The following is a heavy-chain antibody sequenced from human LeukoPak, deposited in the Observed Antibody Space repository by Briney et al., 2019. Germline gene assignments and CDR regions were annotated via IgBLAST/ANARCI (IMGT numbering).Heavy chain of an antibody. D-gene: IGHD3-3*01. J-gene: IGHJ6*02. Sequence: GPLSLSCTALGSPIVDHAMTWVRQAPGKGLQWVGFIRSNRFRGTTEYDESVQGRFTIARDDSRSIVYLQMNSLKIEDTAVYYCARGPRDLWRHNGMDFWGQGTTVTVAS. V-gene: IGHV3-49*04. CDR3: ARGPRDLWRHNGMDF. CDR2: IRSNRFRGTT. CDR1: GSPIVDHA.